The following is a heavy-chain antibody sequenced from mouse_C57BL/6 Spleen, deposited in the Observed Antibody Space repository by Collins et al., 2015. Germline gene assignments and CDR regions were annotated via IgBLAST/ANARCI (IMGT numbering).Heavy chain of an antibody. Sequence: QVQLQQPGAELVRPGSSVKLSCKASGYTFTSYWMHWVKQRPIQGLEWIGNIDPSDSETHYNQKFKDKATLTVDKSSSTAYMQLSSLTSEDSAVYYCARYYYGSSSGAWFAYWGQGTLVTVSA. J-gene: IGHJ3*01. CDR1: GYTFTSYW. V-gene: IGHV1-52*01. D-gene: IGHD1-1*01. CDR3: ARYYYGSSSGAWFAY. CDR2: IDPSDSET.